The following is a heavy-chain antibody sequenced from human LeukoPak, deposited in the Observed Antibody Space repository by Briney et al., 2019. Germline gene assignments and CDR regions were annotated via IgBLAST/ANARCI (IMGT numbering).Heavy chain of an antibody. CDR1: GFTFSSYS. CDR3: ARGDYYYYYYMDV. V-gene: IGHV3-48*04. Sequence: GGSLRLSCAVSGFTFSSYSMNRVRQAPGKGLEWVSYISSSSSSIYYPDSVKGRFTVSRDNGKNSLYLQMNSLRAEDTAVYYCARGDYYYYYYMDVWGKGTTVSVSS. J-gene: IGHJ6*03. CDR2: ISSSSSSI.